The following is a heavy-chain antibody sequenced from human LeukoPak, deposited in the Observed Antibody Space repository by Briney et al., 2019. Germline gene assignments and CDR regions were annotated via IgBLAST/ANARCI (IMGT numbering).Heavy chain of an antibody. J-gene: IGHJ4*02. Sequence: SETLSLTCAVYGGSFSGYYWSWIRQPPGKGLEWIGEINHSGSTNYNPSLKSRVTISVDTSKNQFSLELSSVTAADTAVYYCARGLRYCSGGSCLGRYFDYWGQGTLVTVSS. D-gene: IGHD2-15*01. CDR2: INHSGST. CDR1: GGSFSGYY. V-gene: IGHV4-34*01. CDR3: ARGLRYCSGGSCLGRYFDY.